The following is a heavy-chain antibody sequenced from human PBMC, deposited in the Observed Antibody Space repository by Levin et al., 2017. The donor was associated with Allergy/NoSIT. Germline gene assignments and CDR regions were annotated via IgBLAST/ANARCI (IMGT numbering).Heavy chain of an antibody. CDR2: ISGGDGGT. CDR3: AKGGGYSSSPNWFDP. Sequence: GSLRLSCATSGFTFSSYAMSWVRQAPGKGLEWVSGISGGDGGTYYADSVKGRFTISRDNSKNTLYLQMNSLRAEDTALYFCAKGGGYSSSPNWFDPWGRGTLVTVSS. J-gene: IGHJ5*02. V-gene: IGHV3-23*01. D-gene: IGHD6-13*01. CDR1: GFTFSSYA.